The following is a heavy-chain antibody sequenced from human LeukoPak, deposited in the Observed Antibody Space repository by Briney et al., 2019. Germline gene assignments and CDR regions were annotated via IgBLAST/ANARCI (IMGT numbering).Heavy chain of an antibody. CDR3: AKDGGQVYYDSSGYYPGA. CDR2: ISSSSSYI. Sequence: PGGSLRLSCAASGFTFSSYSMNWVRQAPGKGLEWVSSISSSSSYIYYADSVKGRFTISRDNAKNSLYLQMNSLRAEDTAVYYCAKDGGQVYYDSSGYYPGAWGQGTLVTVSS. V-gene: IGHV3-21*01. CDR1: GFTFSSYS. D-gene: IGHD3-22*01. J-gene: IGHJ5*02.